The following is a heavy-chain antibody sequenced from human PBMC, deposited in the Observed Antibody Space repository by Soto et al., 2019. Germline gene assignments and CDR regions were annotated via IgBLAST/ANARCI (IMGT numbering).Heavy chain of an antibody. Sequence: QVQLVESGGGVVQPGRSLRLSCAASGFTFSNYGLHWVRQAPGKGLEWVAVISYDGSHKYYAESVKGRFTISRDNSNNMLYLQMDSLRAEDTSVYFCAKDGAPVYCSRSSCHPAGAYWGQGTLVTVSS. CDR3: AKDGAPVYCSRSSCHPAGAY. D-gene: IGHD2-15*01. J-gene: IGHJ4*02. CDR1: GFTFSNYG. CDR2: ISYDGSHK. V-gene: IGHV3-30*18.